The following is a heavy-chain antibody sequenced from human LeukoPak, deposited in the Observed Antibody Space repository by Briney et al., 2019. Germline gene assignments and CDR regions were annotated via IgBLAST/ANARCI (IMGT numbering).Heavy chain of an antibody. V-gene: IGHV4-4*02. CDR1: GGSISSSNW. D-gene: IGHD3-22*01. CDR3: ARDGETYYYDSSGYYFRVGAFDI. J-gene: IGHJ3*02. CDR2: IYHSGST. Sequence: SGTLSLTCAVSGGSISSSNWWSWVRQPPGKGLEWIGEIYHSGSTNYNPSLKSRVTISVDKSKNQFSLKLSSVTAADTAVYYCARDGETYYYDSSGYYFRVGAFDIWGQGTMVTVSS.